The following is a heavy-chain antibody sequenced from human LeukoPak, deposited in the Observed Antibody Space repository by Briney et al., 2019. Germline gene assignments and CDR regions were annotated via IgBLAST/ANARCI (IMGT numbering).Heavy chain of an antibody. CDR1: GYSINSDYY. V-gene: IGHV4-61*01. D-gene: IGHD2-2*01. Sequence: SETLSLTCTVSGYSINSDYYWGWIRQPPGKGLEWIGYIYYSGSTNYNPSLKSRVTISVDTSKNQFSLKLSSVTAADTAVYYCARDPGDMRIVVPAAIYAFDIWGQGTMVTVSS. J-gene: IGHJ3*02. CDR2: IYYSGST. CDR3: ARDPGDMRIVVPAAIYAFDI.